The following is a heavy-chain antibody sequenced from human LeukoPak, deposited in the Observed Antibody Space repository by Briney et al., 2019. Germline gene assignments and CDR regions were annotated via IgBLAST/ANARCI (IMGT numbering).Heavy chain of an antibody. J-gene: IGHJ3*02. Sequence: GGSLRLSCAASGFTFSSYGMHWVRQAPGKGLEWVAVIWYDGSNKYYADSVKGRFTIPRDNSKNTLYLQMNSLRAEDTAVYYCAKGGTSKQWLVGGAFDIWGQGTMVTVSS. CDR2: IWYDGSNK. CDR1: GFTFSSYG. CDR3: AKGGTSKQWLVGGAFDI. V-gene: IGHV3-33*06. D-gene: IGHD6-19*01.